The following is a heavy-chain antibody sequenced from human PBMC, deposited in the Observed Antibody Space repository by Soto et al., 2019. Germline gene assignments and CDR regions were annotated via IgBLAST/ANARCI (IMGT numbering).Heavy chain of an antibody. J-gene: IGHJ4*02. V-gene: IGHV3-23*01. CDR1: GFTFTNYP. Sequence: EVQVLDSGGGLVQPGGSLRLSCAASGFTFTNYPMAWVRQAPAKGLEWVSTISGSGGSTFYADSVKGRFTISRDNSKNTVYLQMNSLRVEDTAVYYCAKRPLKFEVSYFDYWGQGTLVTVSS. CDR3: AKRPLKFEVSYFDY. CDR2: ISGSGGST. D-gene: IGHD3-10*01.